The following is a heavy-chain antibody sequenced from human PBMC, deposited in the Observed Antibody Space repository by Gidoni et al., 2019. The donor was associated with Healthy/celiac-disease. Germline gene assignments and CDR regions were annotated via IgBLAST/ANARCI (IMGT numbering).Heavy chain of an antibody. J-gene: IGHJ4*02. Sequence: QVPLVQSGAAVKKPVSSVKVSCKASGGTFSSYAISWVRQAPGQGLEWMGGIIPIFGTANYAQKFQGRVTITADESTSTAYMELSSLGSEDTAVYYCARGGPVRGVITPFDYWGQGTLVTVSS. D-gene: IGHD3-10*01. CDR3: ARGGPVRGVITPFDY. V-gene: IGHV1-69*01. CDR1: GGTFSSYA. CDR2: IIPIFGTA.